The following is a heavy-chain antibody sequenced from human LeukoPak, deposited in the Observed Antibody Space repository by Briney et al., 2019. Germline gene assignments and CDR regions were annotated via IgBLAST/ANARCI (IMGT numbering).Heavy chain of an antibody. V-gene: IGHV1-18*01. CDR1: GYTFTSYG. D-gene: IGHD1-1*01. Sequence: ASVKVSCKASGYTFTSYGISWVRQAPGQGLEWMGWISTYSANTNYAQKFQGRVTMTTDTAASTVYMELRSLRSDDTPFYYCARLYNWIDDYWGQGTLVTVSS. J-gene: IGHJ4*02. CDR2: ISTYSANT. CDR3: ARLYNWIDDY.